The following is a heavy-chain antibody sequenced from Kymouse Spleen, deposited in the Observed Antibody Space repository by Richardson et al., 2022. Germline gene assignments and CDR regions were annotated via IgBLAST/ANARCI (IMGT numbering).Heavy chain of an antibody. V-gene: IGHV3-48*02. D-gene: IGHD1-26*01. CDR3: ARDRVGATVYYYYYYGMDV. J-gene: IGHJ6*02. CDR1: GFTFSSYS. CDR2: ISSSSSTI. Sequence: EVQLVESGGGLVQPGGSLRLSCAASGFTFSSYSMNWVRQAPGKGLEWVSYISSSSSTIYYADSVKGRFTISRDNAKNSLYLQMNSLRDEDTAVYYCARDRVGATVYYYYYYGMDVWGQGTTVTVSS.